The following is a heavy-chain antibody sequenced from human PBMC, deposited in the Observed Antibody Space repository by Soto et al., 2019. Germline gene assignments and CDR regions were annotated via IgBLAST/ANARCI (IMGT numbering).Heavy chain of an antibody. CDR3: ARNVGSGSQDFDY. V-gene: IGHV4-31*03. D-gene: IGHD3-10*01. Sequence: SDTLSLTCTVSGASITSDGYYWSWLPQHPWKGLEWIWHIYYSGNTYDDLSLGRRLTISVDTSKNQFSLRHTPVTASDTAFYYCARNVGSGSQDFDYWGQGXLVTVYS. CDR1: GASITSDGYY. J-gene: IGHJ4*02. CDR2: IYYSGNT.